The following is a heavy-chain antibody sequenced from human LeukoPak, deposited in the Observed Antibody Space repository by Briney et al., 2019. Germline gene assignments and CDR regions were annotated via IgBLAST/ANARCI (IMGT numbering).Heavy chain of an antibody. Sequence: GSVKVSCKASGYTFTGYYMHWVRQAPGQGLEWMGWINPNSGGTNYAQKFQGRVTITADKSTSTAYMELSSLRSEDTAVYYCARVPPYYYDSSGTFLGPFDYWGQGTLVTVSS. CDR3: ARVPPYYYDSSGTFLGPFDY. CDR2: INPNSGGT. J-gene: IGHJ4*02. CDR1: GYTFTGYY. D-gene: IGHD3-22*01. V-gene: IGHV1-2*02.